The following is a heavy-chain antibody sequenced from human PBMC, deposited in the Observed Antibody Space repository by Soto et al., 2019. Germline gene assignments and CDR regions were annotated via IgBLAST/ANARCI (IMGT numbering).Heavy chain of an antibody. CDR1: GFTFSSHA. J-gene: IGHJ4*02. CDR3: AKRSGYDVDF. D-gene: IGHD5-12*01. V-gene: IGHV3-23*01. Sequence: HPGGSLRLSCAASGFTFSSHAMIWVRQAPGKGLEWVSSISAGGGETYYTDSVKGRFTVSRDDSHNTLYLQMNGLRVEDTAVYFCAKRSGYDVDFWGQGSLVTVSS. CDR2: ISAGGGET.